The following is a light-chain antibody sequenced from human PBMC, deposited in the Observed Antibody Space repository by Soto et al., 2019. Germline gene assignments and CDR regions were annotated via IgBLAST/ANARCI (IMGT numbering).Light chain of an antibody. Sequence: EIVLTQSPATLSLSPGERATLSCRASQSVSSYLAWYQQKPGQAPRLLIYDASNRATGIPARFSGSGSGTDFTLTISRLEPEDFAVYYCQQYGSSPPTWTFGQGTKVDIK. CDR2: DAS. V-gene: IGKV3-11*01. CDR3: QQYGSSPPTWT. CDR1: QSVSSY. J-gene: IGKJ1*01.